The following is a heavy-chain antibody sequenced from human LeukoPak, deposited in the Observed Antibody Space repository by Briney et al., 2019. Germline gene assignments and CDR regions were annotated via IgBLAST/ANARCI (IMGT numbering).Heavy chain of an antibody. CDR3: ARELGYCSGGSCYFPRYYYYGMDV. D-gene: IGHD2-15*01. Sequence: GGSLRLSCAASGFTFSSYEMNWVRQAPGKGLEWVSYISSSGSTIYYADSVKGRFTISRDNAKNSLYLQMNSLRAEDTAVYYCARELGYCSGGSCYFPRYYYYGMDVWGQGPRSPSP. CDR1: GFTFSSYE. CDR2: ISSSGSTI. V-gene: IGHV3-48*03. J-gene: IGHJ6*02.